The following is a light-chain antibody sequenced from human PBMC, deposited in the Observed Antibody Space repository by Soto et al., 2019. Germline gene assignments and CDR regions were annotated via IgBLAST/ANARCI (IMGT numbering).Light chain of an antibody. CDR2: GVK. Sequence: QSALTQPASVSGSPGQSITISCTGSGRDIGAYNYVSWYQQHPGKAPKLIIYGVKNRPSGVSNRFSASKSAFTASLTISGLQAEDEADYYCRSYTTTYFSVLASGTKVTVL. J-gene: IGLJ1*01. CDR1: GRDIGAYNY. V-gene: IGLV2-14*01. CDR3: RSYTTTYFSV.